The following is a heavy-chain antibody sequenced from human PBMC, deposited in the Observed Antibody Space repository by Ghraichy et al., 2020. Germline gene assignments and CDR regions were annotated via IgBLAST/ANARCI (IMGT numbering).Heavy chain of an antibody. CDR3: ARDPVGDYVTYFDL. D-gene: IGHD4-17*01. Sequence: GEPLNISCAASGFSFSTYWMTWVRQSPERGMEWVANIKQDGSEKYYVDSVEGRFSISRDNAKNSLYLQMNSLRPDDTAVYYCARDPVGDYVTYFDLWGRGPLVTVSS. CDR2: IKQDGSEK. CDR1: GFSFSTYW. V-gene: IGHV3-7*04. J-gene: IGHJ2*01.